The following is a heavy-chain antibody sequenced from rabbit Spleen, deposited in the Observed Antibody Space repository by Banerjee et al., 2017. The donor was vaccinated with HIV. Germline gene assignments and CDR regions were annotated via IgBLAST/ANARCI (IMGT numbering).Heavy chain of an antibody. CDR1: GFSFSSSYW. J-gene: IGHJ4*01. CDR2: IYAGSSGST. Sequence: QEQLVESGGGLVQPEGSLTLTCTASGFSFSSSYWMCWVRQAPGKGPEWIACIYAGSSGSTYYASWAKGRFTISKTSSTTVTLQMTSLTAADTATYFCARAFNTDISAYNLWGQGTLVTVS. D-gene: IGHD1-1*01. CDR3: ARAFNTDISAYNL. V-gene: IGHV1S45*01.